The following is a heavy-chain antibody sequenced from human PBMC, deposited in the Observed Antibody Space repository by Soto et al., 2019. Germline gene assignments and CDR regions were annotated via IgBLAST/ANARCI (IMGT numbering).Heavy chain of an antibody. Sequence: GESLKISCQGTGSSFTTNWIAWVRQMPGKGLEWMGIIYPGDSDTRYSPSFQGQVTISADKSISTAYLQWSSLKASDTAMYYCARQGYSYGYDYWGQGTLVTVSS. CDR3: ARQGYSYGYDY. D-gene: IGHD5-18*01. CDR2: IYPGDSDT. J-gene: IGHJ4*02. CDR1: GSSFTTNW. V-gene: IGHV5-51*01.